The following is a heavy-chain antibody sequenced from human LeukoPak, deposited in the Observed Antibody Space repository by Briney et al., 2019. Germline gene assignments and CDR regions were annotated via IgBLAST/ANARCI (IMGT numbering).Heavy chain of an antibody. D-gene: IGHD3-22*01. CDR1: RFTFSTYE. CDR2: ISSSGSTI. V-gene: IGHV3-48*03. J-gene: IGHJ3*02. Sequence: GGSLRLSCAASRFTFSTYEMNWVRQAPGKGLEWVSYISSSGSTIYYADSVKGRFTISRDNSKNTLYLQMNSLRAEDTAVYYCASDSSGYYYGYGVFDIWGQGTMVTVSS. CDR3: ASDSSGYYYGYGVFDI.